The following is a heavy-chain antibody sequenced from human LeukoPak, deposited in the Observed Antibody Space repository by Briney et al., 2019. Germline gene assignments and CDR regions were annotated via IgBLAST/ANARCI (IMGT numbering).Heavy chain of an antibody. CDR3: AGNYYGSGSYYSEDRY. CDR2: IYTSGST. CDR1: GGSISSGSYY. V-gene: IGHV4-61*02. J-gene: IGHJ4*02. D-gene: IGHD3-10*01. Sequence: PSETLSLTCTVSGGSISSGSYYWSWIRQPAGKGLEWIGRIYTSGSTNYNPSLKSRVTISVDTSKKQFSLKLSSVTAADTAVYYCAGNYYGSGSYYSEDRYWGQGTLVTVSS.